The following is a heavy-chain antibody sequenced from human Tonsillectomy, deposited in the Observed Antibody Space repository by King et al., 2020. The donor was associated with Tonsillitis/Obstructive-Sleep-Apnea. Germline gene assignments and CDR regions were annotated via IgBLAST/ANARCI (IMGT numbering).Heavy chain of an antibody. CDR1: GFNLDDSA. D-gene: IGHD1-26*01. CDR2: ISGDGLST. J-gene: IGHJ4*02. CDR3: AKALDLLPRLDY. V-gene: IGHV3-43*02. Sequence: VQLVESGGGVVQPGGSLKLSCAASGFNLDDSAIHWVRQAPGKGLEWVSLISGDGLSTYYADSVKGRFTISRDNTKNSLYLQMSSLRTEDTALYYCAKALDLLPRLDYWGQGTLVTVSS.